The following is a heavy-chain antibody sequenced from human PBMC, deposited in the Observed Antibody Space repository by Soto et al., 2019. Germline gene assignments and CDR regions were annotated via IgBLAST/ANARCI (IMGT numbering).Heavy chain of an antibody. Sequence: GGSLRLSCAASGFTFSDYYMSWIRQAPGKGLEWVSYISSSGSTIYYADSVKGRFTISRDNAKNSLYLQMNSLRAEDTAVYYCARDYADQVDTAMEIYYYYYYMDVWGKGTTVTVSS. D-gene: IGHD5-18*01. J-gene: IGHJ6*03. V-gene: IGHV3-11*01. CDR2: ISSSGSTI. CDR1: GFTFSDYY. CDR3: ARDYADQVDTAMEIYYYYYYMDV.